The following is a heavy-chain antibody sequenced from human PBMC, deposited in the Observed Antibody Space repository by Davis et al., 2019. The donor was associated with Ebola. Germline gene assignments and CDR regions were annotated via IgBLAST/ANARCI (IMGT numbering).Heavy chain of an antibody. D-gene: IGHD2-21*02. CDR3: ARCGGDWSRNSGSRFDS. Sequence: PGGSLRLSCAASGFTFSSYAMHWVRQAPGKGLEWVAVISYDGSNKYYADSVKGRFTISRDNFKNTLYLQMNSLRAEDTAVYYCARCGGDWSRNSGSRFDSWGQGTLVTVSS. V-gene: IGHV3-30*04. J-gene: IGHJ4*02. CDR2: ISYDGSNK. CDR1: GFTFSSYA.